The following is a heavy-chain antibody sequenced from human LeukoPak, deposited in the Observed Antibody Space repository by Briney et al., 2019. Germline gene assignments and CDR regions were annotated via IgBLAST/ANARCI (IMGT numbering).Heavy chain of an antibody. V-gene: IGHV1-69*13. CDR3: AREGGVVPAAIVPAFDI. CDR2: IIPIFGTA. J-gene: IGHJ3*02. CDR1: GGTFSSYA. Sequence: SVKVSCKASGGTFSSYAISWVRQAPGQGLEWMGGIIPIFGTANYARKFQGRVTITADESTSTAYMELSSLRSEDTAVYYCAREGGVVPAAIVPAFDIWGQGTMVTVSS. D-gene: IGHD2-2*02.